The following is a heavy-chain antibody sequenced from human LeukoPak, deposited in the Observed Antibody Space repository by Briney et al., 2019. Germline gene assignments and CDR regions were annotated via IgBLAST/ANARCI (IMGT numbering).Heavy chain of an antibody. D-gene: IGHD4-17*01. CDR1: GYTFTTYG. V-gene: IGHV1-18*01. CDR3: ARVTVTGGNWFDP. Sequence: VASVKVSCKTSGYTFTTYGISWVRQAPGQGLEWMGWISAYNGNTNYAQKLQGRVTMTTDTSTSTAYMELRSLRSDDTAVYYCARVTVTGGNWFDPWGQGTLVTVSS. CDR2: ISAYNGNT. J-gene: IGHJ5*02.